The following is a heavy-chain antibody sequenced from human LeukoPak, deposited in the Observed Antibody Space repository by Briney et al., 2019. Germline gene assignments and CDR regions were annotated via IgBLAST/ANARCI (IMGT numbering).Heavy chain of an antibody. V-gene: IGHV1-18*01. CDR2: ISAYNGNT. CDR1: GYTFTSYD. D-gene: IGHD5-18*01. Sequence: ASVKVSCKASGYTFTSYDINWVRQAPGQGLEWMGWISAYNGNTNYAQKLQGRVTMTTDTSTSTAYMELRSLRSDDAAVYYCARGSTQLWLQDFDYWGQGTLVTVSS. J-gene: IGHJ4*02. CDR3: ARGSTQLWLQDFDY.